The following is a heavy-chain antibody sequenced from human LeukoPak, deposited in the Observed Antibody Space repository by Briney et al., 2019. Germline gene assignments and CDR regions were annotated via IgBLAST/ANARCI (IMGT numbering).Heavy chain of an antibody. CDR2: ISAYNGNT. CDR1: GYTFTSYG. V-gene: IGHV1-18*01. Sequence: GASVKVSCKASGYTFTSYGISWVRQAPGQGLEWMGWISAYNGNTNYAQKLQGRVTMTTDTSTSTAYMELRSLRSDDTAVYYCARQIDDFWSGYYGGYYMDVWGKGTTVTVSS. D-gene: IGHD3-3*01. J-gene: IGHJ6*03. CDR3: ARQIDDFWSGYYGGYYMDV.